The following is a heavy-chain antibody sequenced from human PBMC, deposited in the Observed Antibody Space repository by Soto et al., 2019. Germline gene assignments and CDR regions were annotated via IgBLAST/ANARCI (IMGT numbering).Heavy chain of an antibody. CDR2: IYTSGST. D-gene: IGHD2-15*01. V-gene: IGHV4-4*07. CDR3: ARDPNCSGGSGDGSWCFDL. CDR1: GGSISSYY. Sequence: PSETLSLTCTVSGGSISSYYWSWIRQPAGKGLEWIGRIYTSGSTNYNPSPKSRATMSVDTSKNQFSLKLSSVTAADTAVYYCARDPNCSGGSGDGSWCFDLWGRGTLVTVSS. J-gene: IGHJ2*01.